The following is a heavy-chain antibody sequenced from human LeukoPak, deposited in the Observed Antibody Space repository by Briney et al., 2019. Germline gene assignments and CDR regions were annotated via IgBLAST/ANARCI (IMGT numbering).Heavy chain of an antibody. D-gene: IGHD6-25*01. V-gene: IGHV1-46*01. CDR3: ARSYSSGLDY. Sequence: ASVNVSCKSSGYAFTSYYMHWVRQAPGQGREWMGIINPSGGSTSYAQKVQGRVTMTRDTSTTTVYMELTNLRSEDTAVYYCARSYSSGLDYWGQGTLVTVSS. CDR2: INPSGGST. J-gene: IGHJ4*02. CDR1: GYAFTSYY.